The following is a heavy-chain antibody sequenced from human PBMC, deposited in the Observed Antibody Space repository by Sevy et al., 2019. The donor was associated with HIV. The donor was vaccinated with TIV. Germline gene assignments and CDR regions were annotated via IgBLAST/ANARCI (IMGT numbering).Heavy chain of an antibody. Sequence: GGSLRLSCAASGFTFSVYWMNWVRQAPGKGREWVANIKGDGSDKHYVDPVEGRFTISRDNGKNLLYLQMNSLRVEDTAVYYCAHETIGRFDSWGQGTLVTVSS. J-gene: IGHJ4*02. D-gene: IGHD3-16*01. V-gene: IGHV3-7*01. CDR2: IKGDGSDK. CDR3: AHETIGRFDS. CDR1: GFTFSVYW.